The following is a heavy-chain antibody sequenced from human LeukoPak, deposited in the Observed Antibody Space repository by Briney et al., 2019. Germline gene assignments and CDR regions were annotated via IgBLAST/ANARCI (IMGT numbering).Heavy chain of an antibody. CDR1: GFTFSSYA. J-gene: IGHJ6*02. D-gene: IGHD1-26*01. CDR3: AKGSGSYPGSGYGMDV. Sequence: GGSLRLSCAASGFTFSSYAMSWVRQAPGKGLGWVSAISGSGGSTYYADSVKGRFTISRDNSKNTLYLQMNSLRAEDTAVYYCAKGSGSYPGSGYGMDVWGQGTTVTVSS. V-gene: IGHV3-23*01. CDR2: ISGSGGST.